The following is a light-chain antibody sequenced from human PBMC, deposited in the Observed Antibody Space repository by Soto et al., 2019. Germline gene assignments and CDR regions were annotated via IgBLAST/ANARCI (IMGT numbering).Light chain of an antibody. V-gene: IGKV3-15*01. CDR1: QSVSSN. CDR2: GAS. J-gene: IGKJ4*01. CDR3: QQYYNWPLT. Sequence: EIVMTQSPATLSVSPGERATLSCRASQSVSSNLAWYQQTPGQAPRLLIYGASTRATGIPARFSGSGSGTEFTLTISSLQSEDFAVYYCQQYYNWPLTFGGGTKVEIK.